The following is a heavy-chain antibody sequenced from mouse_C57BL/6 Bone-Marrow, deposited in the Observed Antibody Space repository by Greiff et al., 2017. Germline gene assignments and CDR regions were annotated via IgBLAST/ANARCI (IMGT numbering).Heavy chain of an antibody. CDR2: IHPNSGST. D-gene: IGHD3-2*02. CDR1: GYTFTSYC. J-gene: IGHJ2*01. CDR3: PRQFRLPFDY. V-gene: IGHV1-64*01. Sequence: QVQLQQPGAGLVKPGASVKLSCKASGYTFTSYCMHWVRQRPGKGLEWVGHIHPNSGSTNYNETVKSQATLPVDKASSTAYMQISSLTSEDSAVYYCPRQFRLPFDYWGQGTTLTVSS.